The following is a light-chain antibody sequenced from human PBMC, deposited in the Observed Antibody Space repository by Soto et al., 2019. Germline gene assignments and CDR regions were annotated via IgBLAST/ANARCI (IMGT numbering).Light chain of an antibody. CDR3: QQRRCWPIT. Sequence: IMLTLSPATXSSSQWERATPSSRAGKNIGTSLAWSKKKTGQYXRXXXYDASHRATGVQARFSGSGSGKEFTLTISILEPEDFVVYYCQQRRCWPITFGHGTGLEI. CDR2: DAS. J-gene: IGKJ5*01. CDR1: KNIGTS. V-gene: IGKV3-11*01.